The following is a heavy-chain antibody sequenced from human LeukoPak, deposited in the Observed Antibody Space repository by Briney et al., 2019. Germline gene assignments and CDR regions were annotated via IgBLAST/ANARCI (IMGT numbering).Heavy chain of an antibody. Sequence: GGSLRLSCAASGFTFGAYAMHWVRQSPGKGLEWVALISYDGNNEWYADSVKGRFTISRDNSKNTLYLQMNSLRAEDTAVYYCARGWELLGGNWFDPWGQGTLVTVSS. V-gene: IGHV3-30*04. CDR1: GFTFGAYA. J-gene: IGHJ5*02. CDR3: ARGWELLGGNWFDP. D-gene: IGHD1-26*01. CDR2: ISYDGNNE.